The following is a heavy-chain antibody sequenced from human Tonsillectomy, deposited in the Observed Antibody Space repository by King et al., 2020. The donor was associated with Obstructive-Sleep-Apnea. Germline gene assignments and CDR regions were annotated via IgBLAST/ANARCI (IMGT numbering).Heavy chain of an antibody. D-gene: IGHD2-2*01. J-gene: IGHJ4*02. CDR2: IRSKANSYAT. CDR1: GFTFSGSA. V-gene: IGHV3-73*01. Sequence: VQLVESGGGLVQPGGSLKLSCAASGFTFSGSAMHWVRQASRKGLEWVGRIRSKANSYATAYAASVKGRFTISRDDSKNTAYLQMNSLKTEDTAVYYCTRPAARSWIFDYWGQGTLVTVSS. CDR3: TRPAARSWIFDY.